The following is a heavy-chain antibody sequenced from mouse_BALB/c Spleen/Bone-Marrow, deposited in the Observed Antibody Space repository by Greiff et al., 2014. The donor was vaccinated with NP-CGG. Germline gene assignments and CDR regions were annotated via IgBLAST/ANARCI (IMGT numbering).Heavy chain of an antibody. D-gene: IGHD1-1*01. V-gene: IGHV4-1*02. CDR3: ARLNYYGNLFV. CDR2: INPDSSTI. CDR1: GFDFSRFW. J-gene: IGHJ1*01. Sequence: DVHLVESGGGLVQPGGSLKLSCAASGFDFSRFWMSWVRQAPGKGLEWIGEINPDSSTINYTPSLKDKFIISRDNAKNTLYLQMSKVRSEDTALYYCARLNYYGNLFVWGAGTTVTVSP.